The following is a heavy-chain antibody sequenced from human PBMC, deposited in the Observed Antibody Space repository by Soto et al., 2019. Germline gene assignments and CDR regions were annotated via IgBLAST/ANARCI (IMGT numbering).Heavy chain of an antibody. CDR2: TFSGGNT. CDR3: ARKPPSAIQGWAFGMDV. V-gene: IGHV3-53*02. Sequence: ELQLVETGGGLIQTGGSLRLSCAASGFSISSNYIAWVRQPPGKGLEWVSTTFSGGNTEYAASVKGRCSISRDNYKNTLYHQMDYLRVEDTAVYYCARKPPSAIQGWAFGMDVWGQGTTVSVFS. CDR1: GFSISSNY. D-gene: IGHD2-21*01. J-gene: IGHJ6*02.